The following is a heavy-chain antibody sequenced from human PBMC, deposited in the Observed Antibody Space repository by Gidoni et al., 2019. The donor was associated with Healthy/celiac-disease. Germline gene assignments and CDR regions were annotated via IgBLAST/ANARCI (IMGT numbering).Heavy chain of an antibody. V-gene: IGHV3-53*02. Sequence: EVQLVETGGGLIQPGGSLRLSCAASGFTVSSNYMSWVRPAPGKGLELVSVIYSGGSTYYADSVKGRFTISRDNSKNTLYLQMNRLRAEDTAVYYCARVTFRGSDAFDIWGQGTMVTRLF. D-gene: IGHD3-16*01. CDR3: ARVTFRGSDAFDI. CDR1: GFTVSSNY. CDR2: IYSGGST. J-gene: IGHJ3*02.